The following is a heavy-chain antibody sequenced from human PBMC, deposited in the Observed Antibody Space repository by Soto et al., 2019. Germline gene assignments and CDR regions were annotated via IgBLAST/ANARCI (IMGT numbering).Heavy chain of an antibody. CDR3: AKDGSYYDILTGYYLYYFDY. CDR2: ISGSGGST. Sequence: PGGSLRLSCAASGFTFSSYAMSWVRQAPGKGLEWVSAISGSGGSTYYADSVKGRFTISRDNSKNTLYLQMNSLRAEDTAVYYCAKDGSYYDILTGYYLYYFDYWGQGTLVTVSS. V-gene: IGHV3-23*01. J-gene: IGHJ4*02. CDR1: GFTFSSYA. D-gene: IGHD3-9*01.